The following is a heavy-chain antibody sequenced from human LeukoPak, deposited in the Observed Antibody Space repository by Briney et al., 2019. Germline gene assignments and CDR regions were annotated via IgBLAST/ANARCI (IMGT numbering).Heavy chain of an antibody. J-gene: IGHJ4*02. CDR2: ISAYNGNT. CDR3: ARHARNYYGSGSYFYFDY. V-gene: IGHV1-18*01. D-gene: IGHD3-10*01. Sequence: ASVKVSCKASGYTFTSYGISWVRQAPGQGLEWMGWISAYNGNTNYAQKLQGRVTMTTDTSTSTAYMELRSLRSDDTAVYYCARHARNYYGSGSYFYFDYWGQGTLVTVSS. CDR1: GYTFTSYG.